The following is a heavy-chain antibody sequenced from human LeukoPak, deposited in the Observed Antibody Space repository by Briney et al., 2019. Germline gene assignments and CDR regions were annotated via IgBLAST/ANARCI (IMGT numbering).Heavy chain of an antibody. Sequence: ASVKVSCKVSGYTLTELSMHWVRQAPGKGLEWMGGFDPEDSETIYAQKFQGRVTMTEDTSTSTAYMELRSLRSDDTAVYYCAREDYGGFDYWGQGTLVTVSS. CDR1: GYTLTELS. J-gene: IGHJ4*02. V-gene: IGHV1-24*01. CDR3: AREDYGGFDY. D-gene: IGHD4-17*01. CDR2: FDPEDSET.